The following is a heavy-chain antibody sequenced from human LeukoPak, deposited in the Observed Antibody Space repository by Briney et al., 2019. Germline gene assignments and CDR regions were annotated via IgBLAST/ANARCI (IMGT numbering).Heavy chain of an antibody. CDR2: ISSTGSSV. CDR1: GLSFSTSW. J-gene: IGHJ4*02. V-gene: IGHV3-11*01. D-gene: IGHD6-19*01. CDR3: ARERYMRQWLAYFDY. Sequence: KPGGSLRLSCAVSGLSFSTSWMSWVRQAPGKGLEWVSYISSTGSSVYYADSVRGRFTISRDNAKNSLFLQMNSLRAEDTAVYYCARERYMRQWLAYFDYWGQGNLVTVSS.